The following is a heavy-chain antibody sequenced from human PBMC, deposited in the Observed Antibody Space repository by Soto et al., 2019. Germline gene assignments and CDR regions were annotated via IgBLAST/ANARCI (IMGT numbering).Heavy chain of an antibody. J-gene: IGHJ4*02. D-gene: IGHD2-21*01. V-gene: IGHV2-5*02. Sequence: QISLKESGPALVRPTQTLTLTCTFSGFSLSTTGMGVGWIRQPPGKALEWLALIYWEDDKHYNPSLKNRLTITKDTPKNQVVLTMTNMDPVDTATYFCAHRRFRGDFDYWGRGTLVTVSS. CDR1: GFSLSTTGMG. CDR3: AHRRFRGDFDY. CDR2: IYWEDDK.